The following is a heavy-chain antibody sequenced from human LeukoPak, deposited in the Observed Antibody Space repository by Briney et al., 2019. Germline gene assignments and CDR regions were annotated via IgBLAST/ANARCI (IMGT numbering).Heavy chain of an antibody. CDR3: ATPLDYSDTSGYHQGGD. D-gene: IGHD3-22*01. J-gene: IGHJ4*02. CDR1: GFTFSSYA. CDR2: ISGSGGST. Sequence: GGSLRLSCAASGFTFSSYAMRWVRQAPGKGLEGVSAISGSGGSTYYADSVKGRFTISRDNSKNTLYLQMNSLRAEDTAVYYCATPLDYSDTSGYHQGGDWGQGTLVTVSS. V-gene: IGHV3-23*01.